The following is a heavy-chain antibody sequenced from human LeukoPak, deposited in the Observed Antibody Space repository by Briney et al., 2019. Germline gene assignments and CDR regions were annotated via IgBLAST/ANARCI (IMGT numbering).Heavy chain of an antibody. Sequence: TGGSLRLSCAASGFTFSSYSMNWVRQAPGKGLEWVSSISSSSSYIYYADSVKGRFTISRDNAKNSLYLQMNSLRAEDTAVYYCARDSMVRGVMSDAFDIWGQGTMVTVSS. CDR2: ISSSSSYI. V-gene: IGHV3-21*01. D-gene: IGHD3-10*01. CDR3: ARDSMVRGVMSDAFDI. J-gene: IGHJ3*02. CDR1: GFTFSSYS.